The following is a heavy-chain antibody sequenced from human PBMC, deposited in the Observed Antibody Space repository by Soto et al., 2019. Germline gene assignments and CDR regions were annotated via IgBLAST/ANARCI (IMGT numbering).Heavy chain of an antibody. CDR1: GFTFSSYS. CDR3: ARDRAQYDIKDGMDV. V-gene: IGHV3-21*01. Sequence: ESGGGLVKPGGSLRLSCAASGFTFSSYSMNWVRQAPGKGLEWVSSISSSSSYIYYADSVKGRFTISRDNAKNSLYLQMNSLRAEDTAVYYCARDRAQYDIKDGMDVWGQGTTVTVSS. D-gene: IGHD3-9*01. CDR2: ISSSSSYI. J-gene: IGHJ6*02.